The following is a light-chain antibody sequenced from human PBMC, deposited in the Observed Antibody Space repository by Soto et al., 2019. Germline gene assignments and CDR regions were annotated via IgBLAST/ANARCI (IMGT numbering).Light chain of an antibody. CDR2: GAF. Sequence: AIPMTQSPSSLSASVRDRLTITCRASQDVRNYVGWYQQKPGKAPKFLIYGAFSLETGIPSRFSGSGYGTEFTLTINSLLPEDFATYFCLQDYSWPWTFGQGTKVEV. V-gene: IGKV1-6*01. CDR3: LQDYSWPWT. CDR1: QDVRNY. J-gene: IGKJ1*01.